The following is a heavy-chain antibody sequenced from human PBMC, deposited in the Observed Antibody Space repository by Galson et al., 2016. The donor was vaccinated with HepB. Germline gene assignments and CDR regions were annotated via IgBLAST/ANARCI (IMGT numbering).Heavy chain of an antibody. V-gene: IGHV3-23*01. D-gene: IGHD6-19*01. Sequence: LRLSCAASGFTFSSYAMSWVRQAPGKGLEWVSTISGSGATTYVADSVKGRFTMSRDNSKNTLYLQMNSLRVEDTAIYYCAKGGQWLLRGPGWFDPWGQGTLVSASS. CDR3: AKGGQWLLRGPGWFDP. J-gene: IGHJ5*02. CDR1: GFTFSSYA. CDR2: ISGSGATT.